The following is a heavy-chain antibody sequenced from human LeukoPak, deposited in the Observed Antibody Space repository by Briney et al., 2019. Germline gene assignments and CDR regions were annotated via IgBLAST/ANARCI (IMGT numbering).Heavy chain of an antibody. Sequence: PSETLPLTCAVYGGSFSGYYWSWIRQPPGKGLEWIGEINHSGSTNYNPSLKSRVTISVDTSKNQFSLKLSSVTAADTAVYYCARGGLGARGSSWYYYYYGMDVWGKGTTVTVSS. V-gene: IGHV4-34*01. J-gene: IGHJ6*04. D-gene: IGHD6-13*01. CDR3: ARGGLGARGSSWYYYYYGMDV. CDR2: INHSGST. CDR1: GGSFSGYY.